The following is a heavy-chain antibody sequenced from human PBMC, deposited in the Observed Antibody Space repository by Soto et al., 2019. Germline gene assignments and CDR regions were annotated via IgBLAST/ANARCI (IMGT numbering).Heavy chain of an antibody. CDR3: SRCSGSYCMDV. Sequence: EVQLVESGGGLVQPGGSLKVSCAASGFTFSDSTIHGVRQASGKGLEWVGRIRSEVYSYATVCAASVKDRFTISRDDSKNTAYLQMNSLKIEDTAVYYCSRCSGSYCMDVWGQGITVTVSS. CDR1: GFTFSDST. D-gene: IGHD3-10*02. V-gene: IGHV3-73*02. J-gene: IGHJ6*02. CDR2: IRSEVYSYAT.